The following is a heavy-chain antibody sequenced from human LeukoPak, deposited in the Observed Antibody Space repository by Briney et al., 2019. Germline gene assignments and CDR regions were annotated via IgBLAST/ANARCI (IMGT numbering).Heavy chain of an antibody. CDR3: ARAPGDPPNY. J-gene: IGHJ4*02. Sequence: GGSLRLSCAASGFTFSSYWMSWVRQAPGEGLEWVANINQGGSEKYYVDSVKGRFTISGDNAKNSLYLQMNSLRVEDTAVYYCARAPGDPPNYWGQGSLVTVSS. CDR1: GFTFSSYW. V-gene: IGHV3-7*03. D-gene: IGHD4-17*01. CDR2: INQGGSEK.